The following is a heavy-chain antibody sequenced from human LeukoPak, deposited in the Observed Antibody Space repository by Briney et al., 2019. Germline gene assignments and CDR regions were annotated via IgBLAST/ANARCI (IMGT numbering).Heavy chain of an antibody. D-gene: IGHD3-10*01. V-gene: IGHV4-59*01. CDR3: ACHYYGSGSYYNPPDY. CDR2: IYYSGST. CDR1: GGSISSYY. Sequence: SETLSLNCTVSGGSISSYYWSWIRQPPGKGLEWIGYIYYSGSTNYNPSLKSRVTISVDTSKNQFSLKLSSVTAADTAVYYCACHYYGSGSYYNPPDYWGQGTLVTVSS. J-gene: IGHJ4*02.